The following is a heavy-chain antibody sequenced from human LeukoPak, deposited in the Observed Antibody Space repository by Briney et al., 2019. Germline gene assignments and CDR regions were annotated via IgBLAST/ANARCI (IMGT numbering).Heavy chain of an antibody. CDR2: INHSGST. V-gene: IGHV4-34*01. Sequence: PSETLSLTCAVYGGSFSGYYWSWIRQPPGKGLEWIGEINHSGSTNYNPSLKSRVTISVDTSKNQFSLKLSSVTAADTAVYYCARGGGYSYGYTYYYYMDVWGKGTTVTISS. J-gene: IGHJ6*03. CDR1: GGSFSGYY. CDR3: ARGGGYSYGYTYYYYMDV. D-gene: IGHD5-18*01.